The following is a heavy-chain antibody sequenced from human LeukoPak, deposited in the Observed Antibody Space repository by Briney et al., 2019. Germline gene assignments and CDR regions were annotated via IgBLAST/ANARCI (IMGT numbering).Heavy chain of an antibody. Sequence: GGSLRLSCAASGFTFSRYWMHWVRQAPGKGLVWVSRIISNENSATYADSVKGRFTISRDNAKNTLYLQMNSLRAEDTAVYYCVRGGIASAFDIWGQGTMVTVSS. CDR2: IISNENSA. D-gene: IGHD6-13*01. J-gene: IGHJ3*02. CDR3: VRGGIASAFDI. CDR1: GFTFSRYW. V-gene: IGHV3-74*01.